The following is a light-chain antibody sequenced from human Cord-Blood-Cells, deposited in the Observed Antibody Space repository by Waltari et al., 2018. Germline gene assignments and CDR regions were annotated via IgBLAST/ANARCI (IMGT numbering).Light chain of an antibody. CDR1: QSGSSN. J-gene: IGKJ2*01. CDR3: QQYNNWPPYT. CDR2: GAS. Sequence: EIVMTQSPANLSVSPGERATLPCRASQSGSSNLPWHQQKPGQAPRLLIYGASTRATGIPARFSGSGSGTEFTLTISSLQSEDFAVYYCQQYNNWPPYTFGQGTKLEIK. V-gene: IGKV3-15*01.